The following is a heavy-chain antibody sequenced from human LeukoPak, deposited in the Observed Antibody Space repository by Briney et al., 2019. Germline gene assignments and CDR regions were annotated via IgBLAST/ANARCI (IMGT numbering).Heavy chain of an antibody. Sequence: PGGSLRLSCAASGFTFSDYYMSWIRQAPGKGLEWVSYISSSGSTIYYADSVKGRFTISRDNAKNSLYLQMNSLRAEDTALYYCAGGDRNGWYFDYWGQGTLVTVSS. CDR3: AGGDRNGWYFDY. CDR1: GFTFSDYY. J-gene: IGHJ4*02. V-gene: IGHV3-11*01. CDR2: ISSSGSTI. D-gene: IGHD6-19*01.